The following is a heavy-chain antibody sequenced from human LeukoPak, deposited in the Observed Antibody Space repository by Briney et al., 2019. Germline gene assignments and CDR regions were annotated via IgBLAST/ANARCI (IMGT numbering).Heavy chain of an antibody. CDR2: IYYSGST. CDR1: GGSISSGGYY. V-gene: IGHV4-61*08. D-gene: IGHD2-15*01. Sequence: PSETLSLTCTVSGGSISSGGYYWSWIRQPPGKGLEWIGYIYYSGSTNYNPSLKSRVAISVDTSKNQFSLKLSSVTAADTAVYYCARASLWWAAPDAFDIWGQGTMVTVSS. J-gene: IGHJ3*02. CDR3: ARASLWWAAPDAFDI.